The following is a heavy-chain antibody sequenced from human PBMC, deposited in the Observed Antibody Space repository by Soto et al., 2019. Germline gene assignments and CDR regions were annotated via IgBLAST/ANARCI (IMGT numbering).Heavy chain of an antibody. J-gene: IGHJ2*01. Sequence: GGSLRLSCAASGFTFSGSAMHWVRQASGKGLEWVGRIRSKANSYATAYAASVKGRFTISRDDSKNTAYLQMNSLRAEDSAVYYCAKAPYCSGGSCYSDWYFDLWGRGTLVTVSS. CDR1: GFTFSGSA. CDR2: IRSKANSYAT. CDR3: AKAPYCSGGSCYSDWYFDL. V-gene: IGHV3-73*01. D-gene: IGHD2-15*01.